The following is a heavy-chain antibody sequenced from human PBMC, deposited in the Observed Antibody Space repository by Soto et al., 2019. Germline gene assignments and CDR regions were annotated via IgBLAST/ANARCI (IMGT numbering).Heavy chain of an antibody. V-gene: IGHV1-18*04. D-gene: IGHD6-19*01. Sequence: QVQLVQSGGEVKKPGASVKVSCKASGYSFISYGISWVRQAPGQGPEWMGWISGYNGNTKYAHKPQGRVTMTTNTATSIAYMELRSLSCDDTAVYYCARDQWTLDHSRGWYGDWGQGTVVTVSS. CDR1: GYSFISYG. CDR3: ARDQWTLDHSRGWYGD. J-gene: IGHJ4*02. CDR2: ISGYNGNT.